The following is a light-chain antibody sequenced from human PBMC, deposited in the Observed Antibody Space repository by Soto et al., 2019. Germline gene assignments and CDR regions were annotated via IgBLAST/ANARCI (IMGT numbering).Light chain of an antibody. V-gene: IGKV1-27*01. CDR2: TAS. Sequence: DIQMTQSPSSLSASVGDRVTITCRASHDIVNYLAWHQQKPGKVPKLLIYTASTLQSGVPSRFSCNGSGTDFTLTISSLQPEDVETYYCQKYTRPILFGPGTKVDIK. CDR3: QKYTRPIL. J-gene: IGKJ3*01. CDR1: HDIVNY.